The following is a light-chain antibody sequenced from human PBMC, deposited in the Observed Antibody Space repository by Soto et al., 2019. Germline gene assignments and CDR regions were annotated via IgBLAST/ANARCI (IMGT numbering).Light chain of an antibody. J-gene: IGKJ2*01. Sequence: EIVLTQSPGTLSLSPGDRATLSCRASQSVVNTYLAWYQQRPGQAPTLLIYGASSRATGIPDRFSGSGSGTDFTLTIGRLEPEYFAVYYCHQYGSSPYTCGQGTQLEIK. V-gene: IGKV3-20*01. CDR3: HQYGSSPYT. CDR2: GAS. CDR1: QSVVNTY.